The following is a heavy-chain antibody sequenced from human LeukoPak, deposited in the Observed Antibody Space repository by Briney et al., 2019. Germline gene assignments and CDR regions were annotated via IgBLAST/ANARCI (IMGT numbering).Heavy chain of an antibody. Sequence: GESLKISCKGSGYSFTNYWIGWVRQMPGKGLEWMGIIYPGDSDTRYSPSFQGQVTISADKSINSAYLQWSSLKASDTAMYYCARLRDGYSGFFDYWGQGTLVTVSS. CDR2: IYPGDSDT. D-gene: IGHD5-18*01. CDR3: ARLRDGYSGFFDY. J-gene: IGHJ4*02. V-gene: IGHV5-51*01. CDR1: GYSFTNYW.